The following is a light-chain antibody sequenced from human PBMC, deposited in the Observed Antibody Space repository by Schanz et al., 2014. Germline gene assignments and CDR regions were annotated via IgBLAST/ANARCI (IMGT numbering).Light chain of an antibody. V-gene: IGKV3-20*01. CDR3: QQYGSSLLT. CDR1: QSVSSNC. J-gene: IGKJ4*01. Sequence: EIVMTQSPATLSVSAGERATLSCRASQSVSSNCLAWYQQKPGQAPRLLIYGASSRATGIPGRFSGSGSGTDFALTISRLEPEDFAVYYCQQYGSSLLTFGGGTKVEIK. CDR2: GAS.